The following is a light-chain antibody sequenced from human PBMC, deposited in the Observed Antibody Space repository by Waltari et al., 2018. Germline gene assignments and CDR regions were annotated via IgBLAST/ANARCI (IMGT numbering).Light chain of an antibody. CDR2: RDS. V-gene: IGLV3-21*02. CDR3: QVWDNSSDHVV. CDR1: NIGSKS. J-gene: IGLJ3*02. Sequence: SYVLSQPPSVSVAPGQTARVTCGGNNIGSKSVHWYQQKPGQAPVLVIYRDSVRPSGVPGRFSGSNSGNTATLGLSRVGAGDEADYYCQVWDNSSDHVVFGGGTTVTVL.